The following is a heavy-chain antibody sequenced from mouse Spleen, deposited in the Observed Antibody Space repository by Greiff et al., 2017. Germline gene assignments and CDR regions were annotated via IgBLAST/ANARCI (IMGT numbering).Heavy chain of an antibody. Sequence: VQLKESGGGLVKPGGSLKLSCAASGFTFSSYAMSWVRQTPEKRLEWVATISSGGSYTYYPDSVKGRFTISRDNAKNTLYLQMSSLRSEDTAMYYCARGGLLRDYYAMDYWGQGTSVTVSS. J-gene: IGHJ4*01. V-gene: IGHV5-9-3*01. CDR3: ARGGLLRDYYAMDY. D-gene: IGHD2-3*01. CDR2: ISSGGSYT. CDR1: GFTFSSYA.